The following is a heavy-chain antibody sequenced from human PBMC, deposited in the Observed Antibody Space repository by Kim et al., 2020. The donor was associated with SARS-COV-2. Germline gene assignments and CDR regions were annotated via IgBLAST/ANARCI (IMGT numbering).Heavy chain of an antibody. Sequence: GGSLRLSCAASGFTFIGSAMHWVRQASGKGLEWVGRIRSKANSYATTYTASVKGRFTISRDDSKSTAYLQMNSLKTEDTAVYYCTSVHGTTSAFWDAFV. CDR3: TSVHGTTSAFWDAFV. CDR1: GFTFIGSA. V-gene: IGHV3-73*01. D-gene: IGHD1-1*01. J-gene: IGHJ3*02. CDR2: IRSKANSYAT.